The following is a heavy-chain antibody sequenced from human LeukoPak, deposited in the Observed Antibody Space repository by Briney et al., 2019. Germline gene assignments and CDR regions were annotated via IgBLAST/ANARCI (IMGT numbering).Heavy chain of an antibody. D-gene: IGHD3-22*01. CDR1: GYTFTGYY. CDR3: ATHYDSSGYYLTGAFDI. Sequence: ASVKVSCKASGYTFTGYYMHWVRQAPGQGLEWMGWINPNSGGTNYAQKFQGRVTMTRDTSISTAYMELSRLRSDDTAVYYCATHYDSSGYYLTGAFDIWGQGTMVTVSS. V-gene: IGHV1-2*02. J-gene: IGHJ3*02. CDR2: INPNSGGT.